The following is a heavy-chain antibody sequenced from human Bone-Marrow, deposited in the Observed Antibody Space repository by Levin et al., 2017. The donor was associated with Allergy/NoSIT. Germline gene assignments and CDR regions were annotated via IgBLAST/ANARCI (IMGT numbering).Heavy chain of an antibody. V-gene: IGHV3-23*01. CDR2: ISGSGGNT. Sequence: GESLKISCAASGFIFSNYAMNWVRQAPGKGLEWVSQISGSGGNTHYADSVKGRFTFSRDNSKDTLYLQMNSLRAEDTAVYYCAGYDTSAYHSPFDYWGQGTLVTVSS. CDR3: AGYDTSAYHSPFDY. CDR1: GFIFSNYA. D-gene: IGHD3-22*01. J-gene: IGHJ4*02.